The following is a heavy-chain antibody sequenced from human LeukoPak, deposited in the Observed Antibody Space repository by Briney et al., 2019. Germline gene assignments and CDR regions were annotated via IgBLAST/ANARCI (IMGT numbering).Heavy chain of an antibody. CDR2: ISGSGGST. CDR1: GFTFSSYA. J-gene: IGHJ4*02. CDR3: AKSVAVAGIFDY. Sequence: GGSLRLSCAASGFTFSSYAMSWVRQAPGKGLEWVSAISGSGGSTYYADSVKGRFTISRDNSKNTLYLQMNSLRGEDTAVYYCAKSVAVAGIFDYWGQGTLVTVSS. V-gene: IGHV3-23*01. D-gene: IGHD6-19*01.